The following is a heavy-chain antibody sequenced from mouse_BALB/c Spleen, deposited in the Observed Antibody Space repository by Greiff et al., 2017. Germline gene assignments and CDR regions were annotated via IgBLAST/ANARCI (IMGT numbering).Heavy chain of an antibody. CDR2: ISSGSSTI. CDR1: GFTFSSFG. J-gene: IGHJ2*01. Sequence: EVKLVESGGGLVQPGGSRKLSCAASGFTFSSFGMHWVRQAPEKGLEWVAYISSGSSTIYYADTVKGRFTISRDNPKNTLFLQMTSLRSEDTAMYYCARASTMITTGVFDYWGQGTTLTVSS. D-gene: IGHD2-4*01. V-gene: IGHV5-17*02. CDR3: ARASTMITTGVFDY.